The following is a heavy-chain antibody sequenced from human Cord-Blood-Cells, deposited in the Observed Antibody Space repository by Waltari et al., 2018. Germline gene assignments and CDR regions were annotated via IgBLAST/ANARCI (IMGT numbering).Heavy chain of an antibody. CDR3: ATELEYSSSSGRAFDI. D-gene: IGHD6-6*01. CDR2: VDPEDGET. J-gene: IGHJ3*02. CDR1: GYTLTELS. Sequence: QVQLVQSGAEVKKPGASVKVSCKVSGYTLTELSMHGLRQAPGRGLEWMGGVDPEDGETIYAQKFQGRVTMTEDTSTDTAYMELSSLRSEDTAVYYCATELEYSSSSGRAFDIWGQGTMVTVSS. V-gene: IGHV1-24*01.